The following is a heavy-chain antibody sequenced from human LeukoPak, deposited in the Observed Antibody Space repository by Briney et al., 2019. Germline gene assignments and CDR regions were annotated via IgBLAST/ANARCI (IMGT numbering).Heavy chain of an antibody. J-gene: IGHJ5*02. Sequence: SETLSLTCAVYGGSFSGYYWSWIRQPPGKGLEWIGEINHSGSTNYNPSLSSRVTISVDTSKNQFSLKLSSVTAADTAVYYCARGQAGFGDNWFDPWGQGTLVTVSS. V-gene: IGHV4-34*01. CDR2: INHSGST. CDR3: ARGQAGFGDNWFDP. CDR1: GGSFSGYY. D-gene: IGHD3-10*01.